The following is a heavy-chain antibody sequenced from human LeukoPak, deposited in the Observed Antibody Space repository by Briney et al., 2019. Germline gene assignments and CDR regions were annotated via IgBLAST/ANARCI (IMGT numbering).Heavy chain of an antibody. CDR3: ARGAGIVGATRNFDY. J-gene: IGHJ4*02. CDR1: GYSSTSYW. D-gene: IGHD1-26*01. V-gene: IGHV5-51*01. CDR2: IYPGDSDT. Sequence: GESLKISCKGSGYSSTSYWIGWVRQMPGKGLEWMGIIYPGDSDTRYSPSFQGQVTLSAAKSISTAYLQWSSLKASDTAMYYCARGAGIVGATRNFDYWGQGTLVTVSS.